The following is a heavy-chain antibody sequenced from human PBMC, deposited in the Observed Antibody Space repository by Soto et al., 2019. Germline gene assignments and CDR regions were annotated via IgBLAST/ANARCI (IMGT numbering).Heavy chain of an antibody. Sequence: ASVKVSCKASGYSFITYDINWVRQAAGQRLEWMGWIIAGNGDTKYSQKFHGRVTITRDTSASTVYMELSSLTSEDTAVYYCARSRRSGRYTDAFDIWGQGTMVTVSS. D-gene: IGHD1-26*01. CDR1: GYSFITYD. CDR2: IIAGNGDT. CDR3: ARSRRSGRYTDAFDI. J-gene: IGHJ3*02. V-gene: IGHV1-3*01.